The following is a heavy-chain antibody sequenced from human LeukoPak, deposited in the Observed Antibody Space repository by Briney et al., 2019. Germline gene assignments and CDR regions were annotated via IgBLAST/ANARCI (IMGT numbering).Heavy chain of an antibody. CDR2: ISSSSSTI. V-gene: IGHV3-48*01. CDR1: GFTFSIYS. CDR3: AREGVHYDFWSGTLYGMDV. J-gene: IGHJ6*02. D-gene: IGHD3-3*01. Sequence: GGSLRLSCAASGFTFSIYSMNWVRQAPGKGLEWVSYISSSSSTIYYADSVKGRFTISRDNAKNSLYLQMNSLRAEDTAVYYCAREGVHYDFWSGTLYGMDVWGQGTTVTVSS.